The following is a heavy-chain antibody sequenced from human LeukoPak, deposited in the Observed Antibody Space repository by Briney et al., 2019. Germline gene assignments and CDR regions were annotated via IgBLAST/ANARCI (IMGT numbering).Heavy chain of an antibody. D-gene: IGHD6-13*01. CDR1: GFAFSSFG. V-gene: IGHV3-30*03. Sequence: GGSLRLSCAASGFAFSSFGMHWVRQAPGKGLEWVAVISHDGSNKYYADSVKGRFTISRDNSKNTLYLQLNSLTAEDTAVYYCASDRAPYSNSWYYLDYWGQGTLVTVSS. CDR3: ASDRAPYSNSWYYLDY. J-gene: IGHJ4*02. CDR2: ISHDGSNK.